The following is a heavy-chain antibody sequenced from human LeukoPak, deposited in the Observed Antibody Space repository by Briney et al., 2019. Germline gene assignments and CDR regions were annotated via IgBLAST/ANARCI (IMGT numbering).Heavy chain of an antibody. J-gene: IGHJ6*02. CDR2: IIPIFGTA. D-gene: IGHD1-1*01. Sequence: SVKVSCKASGGTFSSYAISWVRQAPGQGLEWMGGIIPIFGTANYAQKFQGRVTITADESTSTAYMELSSLRSEDTAVYYCARALTPGHGMDVWGQGTTVTVSS. V-gene: IGHV1-69*13. CDR3: ARALTPGHGMDV. CDR1: GGTFSSYA.